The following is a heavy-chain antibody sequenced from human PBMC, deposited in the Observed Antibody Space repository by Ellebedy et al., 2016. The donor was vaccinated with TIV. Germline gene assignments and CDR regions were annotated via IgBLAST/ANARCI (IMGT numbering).Heavy chain of an antibody. CDR1: GFTFSRNA. J-gene: IGHJ4*02. CDR2: ISGRSRST. D-gene: IGHD3-22*01. Sequence: PGGSLRLSCAASGFTFSRNAMSWVRQAPGKGLEWVSVISGRSRSTYYADPVKGRFTISRDNSENTLYLQMNSLRAEDTAVYYCAKGLDSGIVVVIDYWGQGTLVTVSS. CDR3: AKGLDSGIVVVIDY. V-gene: IGHV3-23*01.